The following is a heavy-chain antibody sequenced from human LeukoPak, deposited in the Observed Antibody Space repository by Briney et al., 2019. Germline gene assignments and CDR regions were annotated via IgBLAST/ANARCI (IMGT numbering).Heavy chain of an antibody. CDR3: ARTRPYSSSWLGYFDY. V-gene: IGHV3-30-3*01. J-gene: IGHJ4*02. Sequence: GRSLRLSCAASGFTFGSYAMHWVRQAPGKGLEWVAVISYDGSNKYYADSVKGRFTISRDNSKNTLYLQMNSLRAEDTAVYYCARTRPYSSSWLGYFDYWGQGTLVTVSS. D-gene: IGHD6-13*01. CDR1: GFTFGSYA. CDR2: ISYDGSNK.